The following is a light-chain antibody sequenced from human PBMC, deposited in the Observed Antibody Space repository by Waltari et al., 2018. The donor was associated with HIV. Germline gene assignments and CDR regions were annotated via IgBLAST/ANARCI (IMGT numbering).Light chain of an antibody. CDR2: DAG. CDR3: NSYTSTTTRWL. Sequence: QSALTQPASVSGSPGQSIIISCTGTSSDVGGYNYVSWYQQHPGKAPHLIIFDAGNRPAGVANRFSCSKSGNTASLTISGLQTEDEADYYCNSYTSTTTRWLFGGGTRLTVL. V-gene: IGLV2-14*03. CDR1: SSDVGGYNY. J-gene: IGLJ3*02.